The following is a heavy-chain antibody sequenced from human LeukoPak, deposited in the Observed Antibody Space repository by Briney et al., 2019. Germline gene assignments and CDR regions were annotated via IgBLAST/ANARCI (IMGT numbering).Heavy chain of an antibody. V-gene: IGHV3-23*01. CDR2: ISGTGGTT. Sequence: GGSLRLSCAASGFTFSNYGMSWVRQAPGKGLEWVSSISGTGGTTNNADSVKGRFTISRDNSKNTLYLQMNSLRAEDTAVYHCARADTAHAFDIWGQGTMVTVSS. CDR3: ARADTAHAFDI. CDR1: GFTFSNYG. J-gene: IGHJ3*02. D-gene: IGHD5-18*01.